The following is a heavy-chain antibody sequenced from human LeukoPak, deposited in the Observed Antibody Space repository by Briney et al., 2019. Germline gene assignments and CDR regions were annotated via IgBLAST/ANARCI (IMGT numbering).Heavy chain of an antibody. CDR1: GGSISSGNYY. D-gene: IGHD5-12*01. CDR2: IYSSGST. Sequence: SQTLSLTCTVSGGSISSGNYYWSWLRPPAGKGLEWIGRIYSSGSTNYNPSLKSQVTISVDTSKLQFSLKLSSVAAGDTAVYYCSRANSGYDSGYPPHFDFWGRRTRVRVP. CDR3: SRANSGYDSGYPPHFDF. J-gene: IGHJ4*02. V-gene: IGHV4-61*02.